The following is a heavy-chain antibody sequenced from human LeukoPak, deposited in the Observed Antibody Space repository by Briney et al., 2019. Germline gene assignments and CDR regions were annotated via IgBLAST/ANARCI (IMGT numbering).Heavy chain of an antibody. CDR1: AFTFSSYS. Sequence: GGSRRLSCAASAFTFSSYSMNWVSQAAGKGLEWVSSISSGSSYIYTAYYAELMKGRFTMSRDGAKSSPYLQMNSLRAEDTAVYYCARGDYGGDSGYVYWGQGTLVTVSS. J-gene: IGHJ4*02. V-gene: IGHV3-21*01. D-gene: IGHD4-23*01. CDR3: ARGDYGGDSGYVY. CDR2: ISSGSSYIYTA.